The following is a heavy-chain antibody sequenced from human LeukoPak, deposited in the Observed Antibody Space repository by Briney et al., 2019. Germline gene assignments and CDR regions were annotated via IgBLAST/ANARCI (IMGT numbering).Heavy chain of an antibody. CDR2: INHSGST. Sequence: PSETLSLTCAVYGGSFSGYYWSWIRQPPGKGLEWIGEINHSGSTNYNPSLKSRVTISVDTSKNQFSLKLSSVTAADTAVYYCARVLVSVRLPNWFDPWGQGTLVTVSS. D-gene: IGHD6-6*01. CDR1: GGSFSGYY. CDR3: ARVLVSVRLPNWFDP. J-gene: IGHJ5*02. V-gene: IGHV4-34*01.